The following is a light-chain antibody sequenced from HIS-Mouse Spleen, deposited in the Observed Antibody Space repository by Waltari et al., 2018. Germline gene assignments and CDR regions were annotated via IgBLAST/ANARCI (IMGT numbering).Light chain of an antibody. J-gene: IGLJ2*01. CDR2: DDS. Sequence: SYVLTQPPSVSVAPGKTARITCGGNNIGSKSVHWYQQKPGQAPVLVVYDDSDRPSGIAERFSGSNSGNTATLTISRVGAGDEADYYCQVWDSSSDHVVFGGGTKLTVL. CDR3: QVWDSSSDHVV. CDR1: NIGSKS. V-gene: IGLV3-21*03.